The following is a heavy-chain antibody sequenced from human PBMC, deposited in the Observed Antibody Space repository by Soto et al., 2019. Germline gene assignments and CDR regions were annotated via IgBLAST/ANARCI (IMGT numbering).Heavy chain of an antibody. Sequence: GGSLRLSCAASGFTFSSYAMSWVRQAPGKGLEWVSAISGSGGSTYYADSVKGRFTISRDNSKNTLYLQMNSLRAEDTAVYYCAKDRGNFWSGYSFDYWGQGPLVTVSS. J-gene: IGHJ4*02. CDR3: AKDRGNFWSGYSFDY. V-gene: IGHV3-23*01. CDR1: GFTFSSYA. CDR2: ISGSGGST. D-gene: IGHD3-3*01.